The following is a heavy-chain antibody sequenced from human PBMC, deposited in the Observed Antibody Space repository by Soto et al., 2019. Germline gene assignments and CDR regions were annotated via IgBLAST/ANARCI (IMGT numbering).Heavy chain of an antibody. J-gene: IGHJ4*02. Sequence: ASVKVSCKVSGYTLTELSMHWVRQAPGKGLEWMGGFDPEDGETIYAQKFQGRVTMTEDTSTDTAYMELSSLRSEDTAVYYCATAPAPHVWYPNWGQGTPVTVSS. CDR3: ATAPAPHVWYPN. CDR1: GYTLTELS. D-gene: IGHD3-10*01. V-gene: IGHV1-24*01. CDR2: FDPEDGET.